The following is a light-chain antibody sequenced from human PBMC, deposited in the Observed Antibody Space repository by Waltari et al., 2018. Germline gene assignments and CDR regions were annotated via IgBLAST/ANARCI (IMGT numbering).Light chain of an antibody. CDR1: ARISRW. J-gene: IGKJ1*01. Sequence: DIQMTQSPSTLAAFLGDRVTIPCRASARISRWLVWYQQKPGMAPKLLIYQASSLEDGVPSRFSGSGFETEFSLSISSLQPEDFTTYYCQQYNTYPWTFGQGTKVEIK. CDR3: QQYNTYPWT. CDR2: QAS. V-gene: IGKV1-5*03.